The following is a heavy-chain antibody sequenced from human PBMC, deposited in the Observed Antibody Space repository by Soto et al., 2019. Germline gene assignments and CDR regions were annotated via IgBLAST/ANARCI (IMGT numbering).Heavy chain of an antibody. CDR2: IYDNGDT. Sequence: QVQLQESGPGLVKASQTLSLVCTVSGGFVSSDAYYWSWIRQPPGKGLEWIGYIYDNGDTFYNPSLKSRVSISLDMSKNQFSLKVNSVTAADTAVHYCARDHGDRGGCFDPWGQGTLVTVSS. D-gene: IGHD4-17*01. CDR3: ARDHGDRGGCFDP. CDR1: GGFVSSDAYY. J-gene: IGHJ5*02. V-gene: IGHV4-30-4*01.